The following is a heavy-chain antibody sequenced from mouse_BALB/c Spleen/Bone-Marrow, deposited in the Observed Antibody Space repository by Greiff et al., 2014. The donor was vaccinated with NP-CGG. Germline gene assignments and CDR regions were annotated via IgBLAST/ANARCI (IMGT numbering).Heavy chain of an antibody. V-gene: IGHV5-6-5*01. D-gene: IGHD1-2*01. CDR3: ARHYGYVDAMDY. J-gene: IGHJ4*01. CDR1: GITVSSYT. CDR2: ITGGGTT. Sequence: EVQLVESGGGLVKPGESLKFSCAASGITVSSYTTSWVRQTPEKRLEWVASITGGGTTYYPDSVKGRFTISRDNARNILYLQVSSLRSEDTAIYYCARHYGYVDAMDYWGQGTSVTVSS.